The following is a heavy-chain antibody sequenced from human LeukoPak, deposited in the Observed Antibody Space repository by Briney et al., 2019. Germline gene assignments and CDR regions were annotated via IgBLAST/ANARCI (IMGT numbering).Heavy chain of an antibody. D-gene: IGHD2-8*01. CDR1: GYTFTSYA. Sequence: EASVKVSCKASGYTFTSYAISWVRQAPGQGLEWMGGIIPIFGTANYAQKFQGRVTITTDESTSTAYMELSSLRSEDTAVYYCATFSYIVADGYCTNGVCYRYFDYWGQGPLVTVSS. J-gene: IGHJ4*02. V-gene: IGHV1-69*05. CDR3: ATFSYIVADGYCTNGVCYRYFDY. CDR2: IIPIFGTA.